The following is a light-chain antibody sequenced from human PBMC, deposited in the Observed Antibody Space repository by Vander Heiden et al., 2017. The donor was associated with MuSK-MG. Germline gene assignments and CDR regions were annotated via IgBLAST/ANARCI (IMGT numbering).Light chain of an antibody. CDR3: QQSYSAPYT. J-gene: IGKJ2*01. CDR1: QSLSGY. CDR2: DAS. Sequence: DIQMTQSPSPLSASVGDRVTITCRASQSLSGYLNWYQQKPGKAPKLLIYDASRLQSGVPSRFSGSGSGTDFTLTISSLQPEDFAIYYCQQSYSAPYTFGQGTKLEIK. V-gene: IGKV1-39*01.